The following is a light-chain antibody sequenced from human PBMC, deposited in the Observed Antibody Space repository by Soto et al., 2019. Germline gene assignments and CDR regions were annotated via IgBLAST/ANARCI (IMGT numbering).Light chain of an antibody. V-gene: IGKV3-20*01. CDR1: QSVSNSH. CDR2: GVS. Sequence: EIVLTQSPGTLSLSPGERATLSCRASQSVSNSHLAWHQQKPGQAPRLLIFGVSRRAAGIPDRFSGSGSGTDFTLTIYRLEPEDYAVYYCQQYDKSPLTFGGGTNVDIK. J-gene: IGKJ4*01. CDR3: QQYDKSPLT.